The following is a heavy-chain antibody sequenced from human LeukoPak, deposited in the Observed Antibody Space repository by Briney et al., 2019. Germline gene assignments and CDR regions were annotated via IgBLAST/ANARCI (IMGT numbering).Heavy chain of an antibody. Sequence: PSETLSLTCTVSGGSISSYYWSWFWQPPGKGLEWIGDIYYSGSTNYNPSLKSRVTISVDTSKNQFSLKLTSVTAADTAVYFCVRANHFDYWGQGTLVTVSS. V-gene: IGHV4-59*01. CDR3: VRANHFDY. CDR1: GGSISSYY. CDR2: IYYSGST. J-gene: IGHJ4*02.